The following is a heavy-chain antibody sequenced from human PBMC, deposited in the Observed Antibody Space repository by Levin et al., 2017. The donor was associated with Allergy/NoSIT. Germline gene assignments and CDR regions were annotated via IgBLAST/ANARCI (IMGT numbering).Heavy chain of an antibody. CDR2: VYYSGST. CDR3: ARATRSSLIHYFDY. V-gene: IGHV4-59*01. D-gene: IGHD6-13*01. CDR1: GFSITNFY. Sequence: SKTLSLTCTVSGFSITNFYWSWIRQPPGKELEWIGYVYYSGSTNYNPSLKSRVTLSVATSKNQFSLRLSSVTAADTAVYYCARATRSSLIHYFDYWGQGTLVTVSS. J-gene: IGHJ4*02.